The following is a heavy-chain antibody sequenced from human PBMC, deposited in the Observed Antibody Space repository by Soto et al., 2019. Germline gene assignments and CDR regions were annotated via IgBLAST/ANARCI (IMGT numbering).Heavy chain of an antibody. J-gene: IGHJ4*02. CDR3: AKDRRAGGNSAFYFDF. V-gene: IGHV3-23*01. Sequence: VWSPRLSCASSGFKFDNYAMSVVRQAPGKGLEWVSLISATGGGTYYADSVKGRFTISRDNSHNTLYLQVHSLTAEDTAVYYCAKDRRAGGNSAFYFDFWGQGAQVTVSS. CDR2: ISATGGGT. CDR1: GFKFDNYA. D-gene: IGHD3-16*01.